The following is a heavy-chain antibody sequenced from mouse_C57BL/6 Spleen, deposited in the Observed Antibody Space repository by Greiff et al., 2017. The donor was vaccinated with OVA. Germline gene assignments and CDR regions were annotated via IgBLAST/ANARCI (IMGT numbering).Heavy chain of an antibody. CDR3: ASLTTEEAMDY. V-gene: IGHV1-50*01. D-gene: IGHD1-1*01. Sequence: QVQLQQPGAELVKPGASVKLSCKASGYTFTSYWMQWVKQRPGQGLEWIGVIDPSDSYTNYNQKFKGKATLTVDTSSSTAYMQLSSLTSEDSAVYYCASLTTEEAMDYWGQGTSVTVSA. CDR1: GYTFTSYW. J-gene: IGHJ4*01. CDR2: IDPSDSYT.